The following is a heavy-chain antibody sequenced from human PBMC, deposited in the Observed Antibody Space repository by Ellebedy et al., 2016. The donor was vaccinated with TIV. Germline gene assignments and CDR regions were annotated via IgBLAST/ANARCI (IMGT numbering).Heavy chain of an antibody. CDR2: IKQDGSEK. J-gene: IGHJ4*02. V-gene: IGHV3-7*01. CDR3: ARESSGYCSGGSCYAGFDY. D-gene: IGHD2-15*01. CDR1: GFTFSSYW. Sequence: GESLKISCAASGFTFSSYWMSWVRQAPGKGLEWVANIKQDGSEKYYVDSVKGRFTISRDNAKNSLYLQMNSLRAEDTAVYYCARESSGYCSGGSCYAGFDYWGQGTLVTVSS.